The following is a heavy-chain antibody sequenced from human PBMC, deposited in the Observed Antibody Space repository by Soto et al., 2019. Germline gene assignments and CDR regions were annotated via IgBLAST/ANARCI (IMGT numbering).Heavy chain of an antibody. CDR3: ARDDWKTRAFDI. J-gene: IGHJ3*02. CDR1: GFTFSSYG. Sequence: GGSLRLSCAVAGFTFSSYGMHWVRQAPGKGLEWEAVISYDGSKKYYADSVKGRFTISRDNSKNTLYLQMNSLRAEDTAVYYCARDDWKTRAFDIWGQGTMVTV. D-gene: IGHD1-1*01. V-gene: IGHV3-33*05. CDR2: ISYDGSKK.